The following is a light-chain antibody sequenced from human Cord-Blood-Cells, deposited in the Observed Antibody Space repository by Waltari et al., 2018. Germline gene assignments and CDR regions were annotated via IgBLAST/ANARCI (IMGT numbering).Light chain of an antibody. CDR3: QQYNSSRT. V-gene: IGKV1-5*03. Sequence: DIQMTQSPSTLSASVGDRVTITCRASQSISSWFAWYQQKPGKAPKLLIYKASSLESGVPSRFSGSGSGTEFTLTISSLQPDDFATYYCQQYNSSRTFGQGTKVEIK. CDR2: KAS. J-gene: IGKJ1*01. CDR1: QSISSW.